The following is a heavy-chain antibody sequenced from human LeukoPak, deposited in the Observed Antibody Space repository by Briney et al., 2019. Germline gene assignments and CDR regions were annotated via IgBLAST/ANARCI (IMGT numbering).Heavy chain of an antibody. V-gene: IGHV3-7*03. CDR2: IKQDGGVK. Sequence: GGSLRLSCAASGFTFTNYWMTWVRQAPGKGLEWVANIKQDGGVKYYVDSVKGRFTISRDNAKNSLYLQMDSLRVEDTAVYYCAKGKRYPDYWGQGTLVTVSS. CDR3: AKGKRYPDY. CDR1: GFTFTNYW. J-gene: IGHJ4*02. D-gene: IGHD1-1*01.